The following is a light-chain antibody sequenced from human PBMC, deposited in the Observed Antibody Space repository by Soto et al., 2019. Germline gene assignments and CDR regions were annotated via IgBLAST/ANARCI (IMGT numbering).Light chain of an antibody. CDR3: QQYNSYAIT. CDR2: DAS. Sequence: DIQMTQSPSTLSASLGYRFTLTFRASQIISRWLARYQQKPGKAPNLLIYDASSLQSGVPSRFSGSGSGTEFTLTIFSLQPDDFATYYCQQYNSYAITFGQGTRLEIK. J-gene: IGKJ5*01. CDR1: QIISRW. V-gene: IGKV1-5*01.